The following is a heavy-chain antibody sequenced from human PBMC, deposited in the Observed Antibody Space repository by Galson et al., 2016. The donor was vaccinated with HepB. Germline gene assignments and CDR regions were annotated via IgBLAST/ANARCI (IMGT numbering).Heavy chain of an antibody. CDR2: IFPNNAET. CDR1: GYRFHTYW. J-gene: IGHJ4*02. Sequence: QSGAEVKKPGESLKISCQVSGYRFHTYWIAWVRQMPGKGLEWMGMIFPNNAETRYSPSLQGQITISAVKSLSIAYLHWSSVRASDSAMYYCARQTAEGSFDYWGQGTLATVSS. D-gene: IGHD2-21*02. CDR3: ARQTAEGSFDY. V-gene: IGHV5-51*01.